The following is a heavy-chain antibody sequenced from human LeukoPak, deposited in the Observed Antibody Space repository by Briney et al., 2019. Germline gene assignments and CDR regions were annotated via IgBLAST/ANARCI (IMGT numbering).Heavy chain of an antibody. CDR2: IYYSGST. Sequence: SETLSLTCTVSGGSISSYYWSRIRQPPGKGLEWIGSIYYSGSTYYNPSLKSRVTISVDTSKNQFSLKLSSVTAADTAVYYCARQRQIGYFDYWGQGTLVTVSS. D-gene: IGHD3-22*01. V-gene: IGHV4-59*05. CDR3: ARQRQIGYFDY. J-gene: IGHJ4*02. CDR1: GGSISSYY.